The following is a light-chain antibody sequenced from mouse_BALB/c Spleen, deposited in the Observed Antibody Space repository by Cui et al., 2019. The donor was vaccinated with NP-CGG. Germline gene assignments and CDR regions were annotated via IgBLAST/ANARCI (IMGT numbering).Light chain of an antibody. J-gene: IGLJ1*01. CDR1: TGAVTTSNY. V-gene: IGLV1*01. CDR3: ALWYSNHWV. CDR2: GTN. Sequence: HAVVTQDSALTTSPGETVIFTCRSSTGAVTTSNYANWVQEKPDHLFTGLIGGTNNRAPGVPARFSGSLIGDKAALTITGAQTEDEAIYFCALWYSNHWVFGGGTKLTVL.